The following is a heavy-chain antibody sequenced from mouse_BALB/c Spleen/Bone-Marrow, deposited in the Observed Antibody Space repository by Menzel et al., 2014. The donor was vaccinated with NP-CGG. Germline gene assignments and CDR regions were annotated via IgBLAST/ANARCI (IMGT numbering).Heavy chain of an antibody. CDR2: IRNKAYGYTT. D-gene: IGHD4-1*01. J-gene: IGHJ2*01. V-gene: IGHV7-3*02. CDR3: ARDMGGILFDS. Sequence: EVHLVESGGGLVQPGGSLRLSCATSGFTFTDYYMNWVRQPPGKALEWLGFIRNKAYGYTTGNSASVKGRFTISRDNSQGILYLQMNSLRAEDSATYYCARDMGGILFDSWGQGTTLTVSS. CDR1: GFTFTDYY.